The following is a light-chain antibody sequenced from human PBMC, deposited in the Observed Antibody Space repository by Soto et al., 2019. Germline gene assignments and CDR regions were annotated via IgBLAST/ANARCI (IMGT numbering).Light chain of an antibody. CDR2: DVS. V-gene: IGLV2-14*01. J-gene: IGLJ2*01. CDR1: SSDVGGYNY. CDR3: SSYTTSSTVV. Sequence: QSALTQPASVHGSPGQSITISCTGTSSDVGGYNYVSWYQQHPGKAPKLMIYDVSNRPSGVSNRFSGSKSGNTASLTISGLQAEDEADYYCSSYTTSSTVVFGGGTKLTVL.